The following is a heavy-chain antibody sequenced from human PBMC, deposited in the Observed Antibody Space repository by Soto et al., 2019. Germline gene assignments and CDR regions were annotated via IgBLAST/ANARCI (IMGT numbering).Heavy chain of an antibody. V-gene: IGHV3-7*03. D-gene: IGHD7-27*01. CDR3: ARENWGSYGY. J-gene: IGHJ4*02. Sequence: EVQLVESGGDLVQPGGSLRLSCVASGFSFSYYWMTWVRQAPGKELEWVATLDQVGGETYYADSVKGRFTISRDNGRNSLYLQMKSLGAEDTALYYCARENWGSYGYWGKGTLVSVSS. CDR2: LDQVGGET. CDR1: GFSFSYYW.